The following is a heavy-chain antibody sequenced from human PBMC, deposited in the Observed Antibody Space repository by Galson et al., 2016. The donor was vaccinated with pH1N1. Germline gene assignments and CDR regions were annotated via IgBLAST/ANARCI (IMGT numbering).Heavy chain of an antibody. CDR1: GYSVTRYY. CDR2: IDPSDGTT. CDR3: ARRYYFDY. V-gene: IGHV1-46*01. J-gene: IGHJ4*02. Sequence: SVKVSCKASGYSVTRYYMHWVRQAPGQGLEWMGIIDPSDGTTTYSQKFQGRIILTRDTSTNSVHMELTTLRPDDSATYFCARRYYFDYWGQGTLVTVPS.